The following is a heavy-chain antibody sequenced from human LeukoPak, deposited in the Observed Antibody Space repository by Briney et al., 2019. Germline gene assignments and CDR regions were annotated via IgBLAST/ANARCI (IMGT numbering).Heavy chain of an antibody. CDR1: GASVRSDSYY. CDR2: AYYSGST. CDR3: ARGRDATGWYVFDY. Sequence: PSETLSLTCTVSGASVRSDSYYWSWIRQPPGKGLEGIGYAYYSGSTYYNPSLESRVSMSVDTSKNQFSLKLTSVTAADTAVFYCARGRDATGWYVFDYWGQGALVTVSS. J-gene: IGHJ4*02. D-gene: IGHD6-19*01. V-gene: IGHV4-61*01.